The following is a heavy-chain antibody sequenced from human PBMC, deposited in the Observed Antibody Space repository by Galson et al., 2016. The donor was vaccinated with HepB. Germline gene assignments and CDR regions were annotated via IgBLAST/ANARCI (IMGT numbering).Heavy chain of an antibody. J-gene: IGHJ3*02. CDR2: ISSSGDTT. V-gene: IGHV3-11*04. D-gene: IGHD3-10*01. CDR1: RFTFSDYY. CDR3: ARHGPHEYGSGTYYNAYDAFDI. Sequence: SLRLSCAASRFTFSDYYMSWIRQAPGKGLEWVSYISSSGDTTHYADSVKGRFTISRDNAKNSLYLQMNSLRAEDTAIYYCARHGPHEYGSGTYYNAYDAFDIWGQGTMVTISP.